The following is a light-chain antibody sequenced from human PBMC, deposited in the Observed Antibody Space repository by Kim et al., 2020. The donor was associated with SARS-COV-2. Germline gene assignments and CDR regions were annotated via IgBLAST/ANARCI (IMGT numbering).Light chain of an antibody. CDR2: DAS. V-gene: IGKV1-33*01. CDR1: QDIKKD. Sequence: AAVRDRVTITCQASQDIKKDLHWYQQTPGKAPKRLIYDASNLEAGVPSRFSGSGSGTDFTLTISSLQPEDIATYYCQQCDDLPFTFGPGTKVEIK. CDR3: QQCDDLPFT. J-gene: IGKJ3*01.